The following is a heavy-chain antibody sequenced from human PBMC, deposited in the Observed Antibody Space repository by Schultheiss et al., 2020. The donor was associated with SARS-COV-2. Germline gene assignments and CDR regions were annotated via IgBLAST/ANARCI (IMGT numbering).Heavy chain of an antibody. CDR1: GGSFSGYY. CDR3: ARGRGSGWSLAIYYYYYYLDV. V-gene: IGHV4-34*01. Sequence: SETLSLTCAVYGGSFSGYYWSWIRQPPGKGLEWIWEINHSGSTNYNPSLKSRVTISVDTSKNQFSLKLSSVTAADTAVYYCARGRGSGWSLAIYYYYYYLDVWGKGTTVTVSS. J-gene: IGHJ6*03. D-gene: IGHD6-19*01. CDR2: INHSGST.